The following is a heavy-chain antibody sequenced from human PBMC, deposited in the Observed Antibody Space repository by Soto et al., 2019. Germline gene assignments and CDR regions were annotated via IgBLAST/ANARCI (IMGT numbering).Heavy chain of an antibody. CDR3: ARDRLTIFGVVTSDY. CDR1: GYTFTSYG. D-gene: IGHD3-3*01. V-gene: IGHV1-18*01. CDR2: ISAYNGNT. J-gene: IGHJ4*02. Sequence: ASVKASCKASGYTFTSYGISWVRQAPGQGLEWVGWISAYNGNTNYAQKLQGRVTMTTDTSTSTAYMELRSLRSDDTAVYYCARDRLTIFGVVTSDYWGQGTRVTVSS.